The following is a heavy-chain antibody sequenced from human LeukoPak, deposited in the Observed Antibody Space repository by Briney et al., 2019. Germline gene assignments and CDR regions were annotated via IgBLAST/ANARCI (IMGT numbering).Heavy chain of an antibody. CDR1: GGSFSGYY. CDR2: INHSGST. CDR3: ARGGWELPRYAFDI. D-gene: IGHD1-26*01. J-gene: IGHJ3*02. Sequence: SETLSLTCAVYGGSFSGYYWSWIRQPPGKGLEWIGEINHSGSTNYNPSLKSRVTISVDTSKNQFSLKLSSVTAADTAMYYCARGGWELPRYAFDIWGQGTMVTVSS. V-gene: IGHV4-34*01.